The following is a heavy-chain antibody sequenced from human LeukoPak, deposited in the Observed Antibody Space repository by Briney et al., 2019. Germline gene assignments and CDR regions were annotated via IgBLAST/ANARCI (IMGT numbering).Heavy chain of an antibody. J-gene: IGHJ6*03. CDR3: AREIQSGSSSDDYYYYMDV. CDR1: GGTFSSYA. CDR2: IIPIFGTA. D-gene: IGHD6-6*01. Sequence: SVKVSCKASGGTFSSYAISWVRQAPGQGLEWMGGIIPIFGTANYAQKFQGRVTITTDESTSTAYIELSSLRSEDTAVYYCAREIQSGSSSDDYYYYMDVWGKGTTVTVSS. V-gene: IGHV1-69*05.